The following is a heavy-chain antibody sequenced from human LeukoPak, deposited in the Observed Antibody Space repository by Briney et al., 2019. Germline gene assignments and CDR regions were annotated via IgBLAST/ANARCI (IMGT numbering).Heavy chain of an antibody. V-gene: IGHV3-20*04. D-gene: IGHD3-22*01. CDR2: INWNGGST. CDR3: ARVDDVRYDSRNDY. CDR1: GFTFDDYG. Sequence: GGSLRLSCAASGFTFDDYGMSWVRQDPGKGLEWVSGINWNGGSTGYADSVKGRFTISRDNAKNSLYLQMSSLRAEDTALYYCARVDDVRYDSRNDYWGQGTLVTVSS. J-gene: IGHJ4*02.